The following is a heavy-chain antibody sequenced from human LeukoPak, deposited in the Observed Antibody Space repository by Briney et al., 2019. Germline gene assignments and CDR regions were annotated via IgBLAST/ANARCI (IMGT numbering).Heavy chain of an antibody. CDR1: GDTFTAYY. CDR2: INPNSGVT. CDR3: ASGAYSSSWSVDY. J-gene: IGHJ4*02. Sequence: ASVKVSCKASGDTFTAYYLHWVRQAPGQGLEWMGWINPNSGVTNYAQKFQGRVTMTRDTSINTAYMELSRLRSDGTAMFYCASGAYSSSWSVDYWGQGTLVTVSS. V-gene: IGHV1-2*02. D-gene: IGHD6-13*01.